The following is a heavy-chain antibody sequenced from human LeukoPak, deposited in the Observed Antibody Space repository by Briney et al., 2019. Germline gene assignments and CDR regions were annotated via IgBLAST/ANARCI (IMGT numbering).Heavy chain of an antibody. Sequence: PSETLSLTCTVSGGSISSSSYYWGWIRQPPGKGLEWIGYIYYSGSTNYNPSLKSRVTISVDTSKNQFSLKLSSVTAADTAVYYCARELIHDSSGYYQFFDYWGQGTLVTVSS. CDR3: ARELIHDSSGYYQFFDY. CDR1: GGSISSSSYY. D-gene: IGHD3-22*01. CDR2: IYYSGST. J-gene: IGHJ4*02. V-gene: IGHV4-61*01.